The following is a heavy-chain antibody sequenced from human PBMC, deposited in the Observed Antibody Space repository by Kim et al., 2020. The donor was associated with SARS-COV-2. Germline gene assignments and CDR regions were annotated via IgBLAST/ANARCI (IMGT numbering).Heavy chain of an antibody. CDR3: ARPRMTTFGYHDL. V-gene: IGHV3-7*01. CDR1: GFTFSNFW. J-gene: IGHJ2*01. Sequence: GGSLRLSCAASGFTFSNFWMTWVRQAPRKGLEWVANIKQDGGEKYYVDSVKGRFTVSRDNAKNSLYLQMNSLRADDTAIYYCARPRMTTFGYHDLWGRGTLVTVSS. D-gene: IGHD3-3*01. CDR2: IKQDGGEK.